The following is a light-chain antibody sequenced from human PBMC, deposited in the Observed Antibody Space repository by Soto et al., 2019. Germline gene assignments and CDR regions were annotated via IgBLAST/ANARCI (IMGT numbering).Light chain of an antibody. CDR2: AAS. Sequence: DIQLTQSPSFLSASVGDRVTITCRASQGISSYLAWYQQKPGRAPKLLIYAASTLQSGVPSRFSGSGSGTESTLTISSLQPEDFATYYCQQLNSYPLSITFGQGTRLENK. CDR3: QQLNSYPLSIT. J-gene: IGKJ5*01. V-gene: IGKV1-9*01. CDR1: QGISSY.